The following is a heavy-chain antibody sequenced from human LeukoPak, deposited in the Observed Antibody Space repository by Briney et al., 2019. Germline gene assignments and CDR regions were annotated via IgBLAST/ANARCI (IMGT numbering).Heavy chain of an antibody. CDR3: AKDHESDGYPCLDH. J-gene: IGHJ4*02. V-gene: IGHV3-53*01. CDR1: GFTVSSNY. CDR2: IYSGGST. D-gene: IGHD3-22*01. Sequence: GGSLRLSCAASGFTVSSNYMSWVRQAPGKGLEWVSVIYSGGSTYYADSVKGRFTISRDNSKNTLYLQMNSLRAEDTAVYYCAKDHESDGYPCLDHWGLGTLVTVSS.